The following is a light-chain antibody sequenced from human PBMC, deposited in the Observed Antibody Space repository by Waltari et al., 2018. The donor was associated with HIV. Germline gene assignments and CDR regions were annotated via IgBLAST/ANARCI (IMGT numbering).Light chain of an antibody. V-gene: IGLV2-14*01. CDR1: GSDFNS. CDR3: TSYISSSTPV. CDR2: EVS. Sequence: QSALTQPASVSGPPGQSLPISCPGTGSDFNSVSGYQHHPGKAPKLIIDEVSNRPAGVSNRFSGSKSGYTASLTISGLQAEDEADYFCTSYISSSTPVFGGGTKVTVL. J-gene: IGLJ3*02.